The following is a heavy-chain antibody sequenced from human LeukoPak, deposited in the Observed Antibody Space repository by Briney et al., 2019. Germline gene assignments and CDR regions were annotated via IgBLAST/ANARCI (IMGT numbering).Heavy chain of an antibody. CDR3: AKDLKGTDIVVVPAAIAY. D-gene: IGHD2-2*01. CDR1: GFTFSSYA. CDR2: ISGSGGST. Sequence: GGSLRLSCAASGFTFSSYAMSWVRQAPGKGLEWVSAISGSGGSTYYADSVKGRFTISRDNSKNTLYLRMNSLRAEDTAVYYCAKDLKGTDIVVVPAAIAYWGQGTLVTVSS. V-gene: IGHV3-23*01. J-gene: IGHJ4*02.